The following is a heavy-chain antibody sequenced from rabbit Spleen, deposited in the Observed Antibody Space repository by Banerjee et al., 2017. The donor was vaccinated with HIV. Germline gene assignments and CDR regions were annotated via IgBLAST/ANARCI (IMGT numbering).Heavy chain of an antibody. CDR2: IYTGYSGST. J-gene: IGHJ6*01. V-gene: IGHV1S40*01. CDR3: ARDTSSSFSSYGMDL. CDR1: GFSFSSGYD. Sequence: QSLEESGGDLVTPGASLTLTCTASGFSFSSGYDMCWVRQAPGKGLEWIACIYTGYSGSTYYASWAKGRFTISKTSSTTVTLQVTRLTAADTATYFCARDTSSSFSSYGMDLWGQGTLVTVS. D-gene: IGHD1-1*01.